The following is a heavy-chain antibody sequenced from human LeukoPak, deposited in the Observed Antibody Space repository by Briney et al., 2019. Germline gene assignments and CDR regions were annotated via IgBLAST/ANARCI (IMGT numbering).Heavy chain of an antibody. CDR2: ISHSGNT. D-gene: IGHD7-27*01. V-gene: IGHV4-34*01. J-gene: IGHJ4*02. CDR3: TRDLGNWDIDF. CDR1: GGSFSGYN. Sequence: SETLSLTCAVYGGSFSGYNWTWIRQPPGKGLEWIGEISHSGNTDYNPSLKSRVTISVDTSKNQFSLELSSVTAADTAMYYCTRDLGNWDIDFWGQGTLVTVSS.